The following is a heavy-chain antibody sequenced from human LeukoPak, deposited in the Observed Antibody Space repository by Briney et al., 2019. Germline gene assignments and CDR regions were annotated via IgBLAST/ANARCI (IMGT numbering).Heavy chain of an antibody. Sequence: PSETLSLTCTVSGDAIIDDSWSWIRQPPGKGLEWIGYIYEGGSANYNPSLRSRVTISLDTSKNQFSLKLSSVTAADTAVYYCARHFRYYYGSGGKTFDPWGQGTLVTVSS. V-gene: IGHV4-59*08. D-gene: IGHD3-10*01. CDR1: GDAIIDDS. CDR2: IYEGGSA. J-gene: IGHJ5*02. CDR3: ARHFRYYYGSGGKTFDP.